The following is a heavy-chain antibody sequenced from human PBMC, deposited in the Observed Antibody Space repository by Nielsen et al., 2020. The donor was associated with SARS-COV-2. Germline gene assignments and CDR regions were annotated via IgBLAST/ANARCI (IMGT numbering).Heavy chain of an antibody. CDR3: ARQYKPGYCSSTSCYIAYYYYYGMDV. CDR2: ISYDGSNK. J-gene: IGHJ6*02. Sequence: GGSLRLSCAASGFTFSSYAMHWVRQAPGKGLEWVAVISYDGSNKYYADSVKGRFTTSRDNSKNTLYLQMNSLRAEDTAVYYCARQYKPGYCSSTSCYIAYYYYYGMDVWGQGTTVTVSS. CDR1: GFTFSSYA. V-gene: IGHV3-30-3*01. D-gene: IGHD2-2*02.